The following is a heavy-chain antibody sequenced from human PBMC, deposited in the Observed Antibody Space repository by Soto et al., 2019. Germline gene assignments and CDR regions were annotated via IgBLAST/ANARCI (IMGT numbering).Heavy chain of an antibody. CDR2: ISGSGGST. CDR1: GFTFSSYA. V-gene: IGHV3-23*01. D-gene: IGHD3-3*02. Sequence: QPGGSLRLSCAASGFTFSSYAMSWVRQAPGKGLEWVSAISGSGGSTYYADSVKGRFTISRDNSKNTLYLQMNSLRAEDTAVYYCANPFRTHFWSGRLGMDVWGQGTTVTVSS. CDR3: ANPFRTHFWSGRLGMDV. J-gene: IGHJ6*02.